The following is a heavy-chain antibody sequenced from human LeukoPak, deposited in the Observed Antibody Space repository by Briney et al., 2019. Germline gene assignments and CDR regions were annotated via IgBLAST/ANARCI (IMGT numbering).Heavy chain of an antibody. D-gene: IGHD5-18*01. CDR1: GGSISSSSYY. J-gene: IGHJ5*02. CDR2: IYYSGST. Sequence: PSETLSLTCTVSGGSISSSSYYWGWIRQPPGKGLEWIGSIYYSGSTYYNPSLKSRVTISVDTSKNQFSLKLSSVTAADTAVYYCARPNVDTALDPWGQGTLVTVSS. V-gene: IGHV4-39*01. CDR3: ARPNVDTALDP.